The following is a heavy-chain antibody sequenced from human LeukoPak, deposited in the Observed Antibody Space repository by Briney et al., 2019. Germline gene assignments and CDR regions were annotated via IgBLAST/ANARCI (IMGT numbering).Heavy chain of an antibody. CDR3: AKDRIAAALALFDY. CDR2: ILYDGSNK. D-gene: IGHD6-13*01. V-gene: IGHV3-30*18. Sequence: GGSLRLSCAASGFTFSSYGMHWARQAPGKGLEWVALILYDGSNKYYADSVKGRFTISRDNSKNTLYLQMNSLRAEDTAVYYCAKDRIAAALALFDYWGQGTLVTVSS. J-gene: IGHJ4*02. CDR1: GFTFSSYG.